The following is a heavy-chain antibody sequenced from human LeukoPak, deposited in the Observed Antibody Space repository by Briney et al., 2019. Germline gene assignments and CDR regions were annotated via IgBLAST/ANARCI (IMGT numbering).Heavy chain of an antibody. CDR3: ARSEFVWFGELLPYYYYGMDV. J-gene: IGHJ6*02. CDR2: INPNSGGT. CDR1: GYTFTGNY. D-gene: IGHD3-10*01. Sequence: VASVKVSCKASGYTFTGNYMHWVRQAPGQGLEWMGWINPNSGGTDYAQKFQGRVTMTRDTSISTAYMEMSRLRSDDTAVYFCARSEFVWFGELLPYYYYGMDVWGQGTTVTVSS. V-gene: IGHV1-2*02.